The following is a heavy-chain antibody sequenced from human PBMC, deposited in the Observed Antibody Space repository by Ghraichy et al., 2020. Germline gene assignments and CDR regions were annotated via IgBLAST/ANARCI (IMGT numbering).Heavy chain of an antibody. Sequence: ASVKVSCKVSGYTLTELSMHWVRQAPGKGLEWMGGFDPEDGETIYAQKFQGRVTMTEDTSTDTAYIELSSLRSEDTAVYYCATLDLRGYSGYDVVWGQGTLVTVSS. V-gene: IGHV1-24*01. CDR1: GYTLTELS. CDR2: FDPEDGET. D-gene: IGHD5-12*01. CDR3: ATLDLRGYSGYDVV. J-gene: IGHJ4*02.